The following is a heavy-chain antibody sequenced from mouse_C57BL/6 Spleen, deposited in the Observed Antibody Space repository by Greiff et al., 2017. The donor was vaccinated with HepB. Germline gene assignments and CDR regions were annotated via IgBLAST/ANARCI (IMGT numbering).Heavy chain of an antibody. J-gene: IGHJ1*03. CDR2: IYPRDGST. CDR3: ARERGSSYGYFDV. Sequence: QVQLQQSGPEMVQPGASVKLSCKASGYTFTSYDINWVKQRPGQGLEWIGWIYPRDGSTKYNEKFKGQATLTVDTSSSTAYMELHSLTSEDSAVYFCARERGSSYGYFDVWGTGTTVTVSS. CDR1: GYTFTSYD. V-gene: IGHV1-85*01. D-gene: IGHD1-1*01.